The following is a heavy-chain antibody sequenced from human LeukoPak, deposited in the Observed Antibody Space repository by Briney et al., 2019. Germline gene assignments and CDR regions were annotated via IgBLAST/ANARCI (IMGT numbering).Heavy chain of an antibody. J-gene: IGHJ4*02. CDR3: ASTTPIAVAGTFFDY. D-gene: IGHD6-19*01. CDR1: GGTFSSYA. V-gene: IGHV1-69*06. Sequence: ASVKVSCKASGGTFSSYAISWVRQAPGQGLEWMGGIIPIFGTANYAQKFQGRVTITADKSTSTAYVELSSLRSEDTAVYYCASTTPIAVAGTFFDYWGQGTLVTVSS. CDR2: IIPIFGTA.